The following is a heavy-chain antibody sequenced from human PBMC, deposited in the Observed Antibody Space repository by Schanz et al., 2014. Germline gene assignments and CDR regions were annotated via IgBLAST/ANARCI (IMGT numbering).Heavy chain of an antibody. CDR3: ARDFSAYVGNYFDY. Sequence: QLQLVQSGAEVKKPGSSVKVSCKLSGGTFSTYPINWLRQAPGQGLEWMGRIIPVLAIADYAQKFQGRVTITADKSTSTASMELSSLRSEDTAVYYCARDFSAYVGNYFDYWGQGTLVTVSS. V-gene: IGHV1-69*04. CDR1: GGTFSTYP. D-gene: IGHD5-12*01. CDR2: IIPVLAIA. J-gene: IGHJ4*02.